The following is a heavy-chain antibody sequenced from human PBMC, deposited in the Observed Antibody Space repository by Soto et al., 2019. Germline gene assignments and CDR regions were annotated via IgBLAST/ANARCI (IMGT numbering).Heavy chain of an antibody. Sequence: AETLSLTCAVSVASIGSGGWWSFVRQPPGKGLEWIAEIFHDGNTNYSPSLKSRVTISVDKSQNQFSLNVYSVTAADTAVYYCARHEGWTGPDQWGQGTLVTVSS. CDR1: VASIGSGGW. CDR3: ARHEGWTGPDQ. CDR2: IFHDGNT. J-gene: IGHJ5*02. D-gene: IGHD2-8*02. V-gene: IGHV4-4*02.